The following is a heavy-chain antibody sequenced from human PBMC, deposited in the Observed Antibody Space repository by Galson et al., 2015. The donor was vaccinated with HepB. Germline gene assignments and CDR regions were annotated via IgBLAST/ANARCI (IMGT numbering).Heavy chain of an antibody. D-gene: IGHD6-13*01. CDR2: IKQDGSEK. CDR1: GFTFSSYW. J-gene: IGHJ4*02. CDR3: ARESELVGLGYSSSWYDDY. V-gene: IGHV3-7*03. Sequence: SLRLSCAASGFTFSSYWMSWVRQAPGKELEWVAKIKQDGSEKYYVDSVKGRFTISRDNAKNSLYLQMNSLRAEDTAVYYCARESELVGLGYSSSWYDDYWGQGTLVTVSS.